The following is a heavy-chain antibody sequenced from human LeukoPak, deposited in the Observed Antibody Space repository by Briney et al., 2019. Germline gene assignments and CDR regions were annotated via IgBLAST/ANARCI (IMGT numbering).Heavy chain of an antibody. V-gene: IGHV1-46*03. CDR2: INPSGGST. CDR3: APRTKYYYDSSGYYYADY. CDR1: GYTFTSYY. J-gene: IGHJ4*02. Sequence: ASVKVSCKASGYTFTSYYMHWVRQAPGQGLEWMGIINPSGGSTSYAQKFQGRVTMTEDTSTDTAYMELSSLRSEDTAVYYCAPRTKYYYDSSGYYYADYWGQGTLVTVSS. D-gene: IGHD3-22*01.